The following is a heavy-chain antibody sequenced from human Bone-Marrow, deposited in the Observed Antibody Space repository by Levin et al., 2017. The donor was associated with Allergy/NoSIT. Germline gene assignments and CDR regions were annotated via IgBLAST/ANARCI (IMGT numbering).Heavy chain of an antibody. Sequence: PGGSLRLSCAASGVTFGDYDMSWFRQAPGKGLEWVGFIRSKAYGGTTEYAASVKGRFTFSRDDSKNTAYLQMNSLKTEDTAVYYCSRALIVGAETFVFDYWGQGTLVTVSS. V-gene: IGHV3-49*03. CDR3: SRALIVGAETFVFDY. D-gene: IGHD1-26*01. CDR1: GVTFGDYD. J-gene: IGHJ4*02. CDR2: IRSKAYGGTT.